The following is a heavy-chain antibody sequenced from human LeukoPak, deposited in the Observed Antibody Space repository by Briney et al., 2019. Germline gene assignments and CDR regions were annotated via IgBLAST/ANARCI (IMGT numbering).Heavy chain of an antibody. CDR2: INDSGNT. CDR3: ARESYFRFGAAPYDY. J-gene: IGHJ4*02. D-gene: IGHD3-10*01. V-gene: IGHV4-59*01. CDR1: GGSISNYV. Sequence: PSETLSLTCTVSGGSISNYVWSWIRQPPGKGLEWIGYINDSGNTKYNPSLESRVTISVDTSKNQFSLNLYSVTAADTAVYYCARESYFRFGAAPYDYWGQGNLVTVSS.